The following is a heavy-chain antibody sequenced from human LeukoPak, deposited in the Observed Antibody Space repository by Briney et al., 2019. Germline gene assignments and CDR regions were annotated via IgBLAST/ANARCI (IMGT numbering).Heavy chain of an antibody. CDR2: ISYDGSNK. Sequence: GGSLRLSCAASGFTFSNHAMSWVRQAPGKGLEWVAVISYDGSNKYYADSVKGRFTISRDNSKNTLYLQMNSLRAEDTAVYYCAKDPGGYSYGTPYFDYWGQGTLVTVSS. CDR1: GFTFSNHA. V-gene: IGHV3-30*18. D-gene: IGHD5-18*01. J-gene: IGHJ4*02. CDR3: AKDPGGYSYGTPYFDY.